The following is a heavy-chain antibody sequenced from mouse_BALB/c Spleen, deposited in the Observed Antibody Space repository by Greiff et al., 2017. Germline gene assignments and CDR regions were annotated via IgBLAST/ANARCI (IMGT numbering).Heavy chain of an antibody. D-gene: IGHD1-2*01. CDR1: GYTFTSYW. CDR2: INPSTGYT. CDR3: ARQFITTATGFAY. J-gene: IGHJ3*01. V-gene: IGHV1-7*01. Sequence: QVHVKQSGAELAKPGASVKMSCKASGYTFTSYWMHWVKQRPGQGLEWIGYINPSTGYTEYNQKFKDKATLTADKSSSTAYMQLSSLTSEDSAVYYCARQFITTATGFAYWGQGTLVTVSA.